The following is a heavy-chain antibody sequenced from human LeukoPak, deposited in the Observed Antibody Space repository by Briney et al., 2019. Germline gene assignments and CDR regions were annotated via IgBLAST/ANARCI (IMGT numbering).Heavy chain of an antibody. Sequence: ASVKVSCKASGYTFTSYDINWVRQATGQGLEWMGWMNPNSGNTGYAQKFQGRVTMTRNTSISTAYMELSSLRSEDTAVYYCARRYYYGSGSYYPNDYWGQGILVTVSS. CDR3: ARRYYYGSGSYYPNDY. V-gene: IGHV1-8*01. J-gene: IGHJ4*02. CDR1: GYTFTSYD. D-gene: IGHD3-10*01. CDR2: MNPNSGNT.